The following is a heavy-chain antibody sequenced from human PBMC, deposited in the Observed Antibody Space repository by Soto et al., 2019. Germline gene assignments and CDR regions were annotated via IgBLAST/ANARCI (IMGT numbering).Heavy chain of an antibody. Sequence: SGGSLRLSCAASGFTFSSYWMHWVRQAPGKGLVWVSRINGDGSTTNYADSVKGRFTISRDNSKNTLYLQMNSLRAEDTAVFYCAKDAFYYGSSAYYYTPDLYFDLWGRGTLVTVSS. CDR3: AKDAFYYGSSAYYYTPDLYFDL. J-gene: IGHJ2*01. CDR2: INGDGSTT. CDR1: GFTFSSYW. V-gene: IGHV3-74*01. D-gene: IGHD3-22*01.